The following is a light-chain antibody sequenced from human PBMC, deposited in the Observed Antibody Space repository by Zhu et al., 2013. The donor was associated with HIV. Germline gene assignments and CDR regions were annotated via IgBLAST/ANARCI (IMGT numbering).Light chain of an antibody. CDR2: HVS. V-gene: IGKV3-11*01. J-gene: IGKJ2*01. CDR1: QSVSGY. Sequence: EIVLTQSPATLSLSPGERATLSCRASQSVSGYLAWYQQKPGQAPRLLIYHVSNRATGIPARFSGSGSGTDFTLTISSLQPEDFATYYCQQSYSTPYTFGQGTKLEIK. CDR3: QQSYSTPYT.